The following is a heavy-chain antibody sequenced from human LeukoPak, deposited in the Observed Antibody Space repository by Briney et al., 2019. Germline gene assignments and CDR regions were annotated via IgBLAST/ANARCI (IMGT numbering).Heavy chain of an antibody. V-gene: IGHV3-30*03. CDR3: ARRGSTDY. Sequence: GRSLRLSCAASGFTFTTYGMHWVRQAPGKGLEWVALISYGGSNKYYADSVKGRFTISRDNSKNTLSLQMNSLRAEDTAVYYCARRGSTDYWGQGTLVTVSS. J-gene: IGHJ4*02. CDR1: GFTFTTYG. CDR2: ISYGGSNK. D-gene: IGHD2/OR15-2a*01.